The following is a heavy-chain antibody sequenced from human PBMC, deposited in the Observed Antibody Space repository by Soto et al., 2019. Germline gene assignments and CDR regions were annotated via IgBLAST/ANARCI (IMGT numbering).Heavy chain of an antibody. V-gene: IGHV4-59*12. CDR3: MRVGVGIGNHFDS. CDR1: NGSIRGIY. CDR2: IHYSGRT. D-gene: IGHD1-26*01. J-gene: IGHJ4*02. Sequence: PSETLSLTCSVSNGSIRGIYWAWIRQPPGKILEWIGYIHYSGRTDYNPSITSRAAMSVDTSKNQFSLKLKSITAADTAVYYCMRVGVGIGNHFDSWGRGTLVTVSS.